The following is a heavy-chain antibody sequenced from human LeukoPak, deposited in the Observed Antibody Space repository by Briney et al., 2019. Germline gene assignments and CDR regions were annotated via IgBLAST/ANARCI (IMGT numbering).Heavy chain of an antibody. CDR2: LYYSGNT. CDR3: ARVAYGSGSYYFDY. V-gene: IGHV4-59*01. Sequence: PSETLSLTCTVSGGSISSYYWSWIRQPPGKGLEWIGYLYYSGNTNYNPSLKSRVTISVDTSKNKFSLKLSSVTAADTAVYYCARVAYGSGSYYFDYWGQGTLVTVSS. D-gene: IGHD3-10*01. CDR1: GGSISSYY. J-gene: IGHJ4*02.